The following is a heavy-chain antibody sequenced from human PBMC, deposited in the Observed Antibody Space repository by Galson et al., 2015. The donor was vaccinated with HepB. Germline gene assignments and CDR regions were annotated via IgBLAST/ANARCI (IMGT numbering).Heavy chain of an antibody. CDR2: IKSTIDGGTT. J-gene: IGHJ4*02. D-gene: IGHD2-8*01. CDR3: ITALYCTNVGCHNPYFDS. V-gene: IGHV3-15*01. CDR1: GFTFSDAW. Sequence: SLRLSCAASGFTFSDAWMSWVRQSPGRGLEWVGLIKSTIDGGTTDYAAPVKGRFTISRDDPMNTLYLQMNSLRTEDTAVYYCITALYCTNVGCHNPYFDSWGQGTLATVSS.